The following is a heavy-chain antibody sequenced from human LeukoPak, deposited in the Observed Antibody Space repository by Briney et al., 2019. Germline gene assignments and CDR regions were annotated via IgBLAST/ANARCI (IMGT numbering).Heavy chain of an antibody. J-gene: IGHJ4*02. V-gene: IGHV3-74*01. Sequence: GGSLRLSCAASGFTFDGYAMHWVRQAPGKGLVWVARINSDGSSTRYDDSVNGRFTISRDNAKNTLYLQMNSLRADDTAVFYCARDQYGGNSVIDYWGQGTLVTVSS. D-gene: IGHD4-23*01. CDR3: ARDQYGGNSVIDY. CDR1: GFTFDGYA. CDR2: INSDGSST.